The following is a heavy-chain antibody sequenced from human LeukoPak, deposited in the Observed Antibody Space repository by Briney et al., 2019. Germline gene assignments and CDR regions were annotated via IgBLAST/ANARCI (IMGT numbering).Heavy chain of an antibody. J-gene: IGHJ6*02. CDR1: GFTLGSHP. D-gene: IGHD3-22*01. V-gene: IGHV3-48*03. CDR2: IGNDGRMM. CDR3: ARDASHFDSSGYFHNYYYGMDV. Sequence: GGCLRLSCAASGFTLGSHPMNWVRQAPGKGMEWVSYIGNDGRMMYYADSVKGRFTISRDSAKNSLYLQMNSLGADDTAVYYCARDASHFDSSGYFHNYYYGMDVWGQGTTVTVSS.